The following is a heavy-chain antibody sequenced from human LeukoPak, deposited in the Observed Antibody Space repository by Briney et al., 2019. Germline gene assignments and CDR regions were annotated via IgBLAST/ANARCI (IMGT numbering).Heavy chain of an antibody. J-gene: IGHJ4*02. CDR1: GYTFTGYY. Sequence: ASVKVSCKASGYTFTGYYIHWVRRAPGQGLEWMGRISPKSGDTDYSQKFQGGVTLTSDSSITTAYMELNRLTSDATAVYYCAGGTYGDYSFDFWGQGTLVTVSS. CDR2: ISPKSGDT. CDR3: AGGTYGDYSFDF. D-gene: IGHD4-17*01. V-gene: IGHV1-2*06.